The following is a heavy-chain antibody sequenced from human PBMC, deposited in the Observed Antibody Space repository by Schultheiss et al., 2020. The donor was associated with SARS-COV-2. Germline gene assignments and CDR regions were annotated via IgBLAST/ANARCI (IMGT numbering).Heavy chain of an antibody. J-gene: IGHJ4*02. V-gene: IGHV1-69*04. CDR2: IIPILGIA. CDR1: GGTFSSYA. Sequence: SVKVSCKASGGTFSSYAISWVRQAPGQGLEWMGRIIPILGIANYAQKFQGRVTMTTDTSTSTAYMELSSLRSEDTAVYYCAKRNWLDFWGQGTLVTVSS. D-gene: IGHD1-1*01. CDR3: AKRNWLDF.